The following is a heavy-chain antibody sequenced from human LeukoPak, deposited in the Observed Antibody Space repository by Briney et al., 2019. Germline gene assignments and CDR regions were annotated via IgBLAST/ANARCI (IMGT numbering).Heavy chain of an antibody. CDR2: ISYDGSNK. Sequence: GGSLRLSCAASGFTFSNYGIHWVRQAPGKGLEWVAVISYDGSNKYYADSVKGRFTISRDDSKNTLYLQMNSLRADDTAVYYCAGGSLGSGTSSDCCPLDYWGQGTLVTVSS. D-gene: IGHD2-15*01. CDR1: GFTFSNYG. CDR3: AGGSLGSGTSSDCCPLDY. V-gene: IGHV3-30*03. J-gene: IGHJ4*02.